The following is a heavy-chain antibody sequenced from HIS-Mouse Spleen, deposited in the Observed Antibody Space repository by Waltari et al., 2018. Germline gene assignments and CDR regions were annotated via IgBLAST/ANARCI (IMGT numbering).Heavy chain of an antibody. Sequence: EVQLVESGGGLVQPGGSLRLSCAASGFTFSSYWMSWVRQAPGKGLGWVANIKEDGSEKYDVDSVKGRFTISRDNAKNSLYLQMNSLRAEDTAVYYCARDRMDSFDYWGQGTLVTVSS. D-gene: IGHD2-2*03. J-gene: IGHJ4*02. CDR1: GFTFSSYW. CDR3: ARDRMDSFDY. CDR2: IKEDGSEK. V-gene: IGHV3-7*01.